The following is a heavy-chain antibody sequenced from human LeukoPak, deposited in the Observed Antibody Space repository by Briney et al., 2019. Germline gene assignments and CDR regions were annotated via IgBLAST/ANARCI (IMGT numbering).Heavy chain of an antibody. V-gene: IGHV3-74*01. CDR3: ARSQFDY. Sequence: GGSLRLSCATSGFAFSSYWMLWVPQVPGKGLVWVSRISGDGSTTTYADSVKGRFTISRDNTNNILYLQMNSLRAEDTAIYYCARSQFDYWGQGILVTVTS. CDR2: ISGDGSTT. J-gene: IGHJ4*02. CDR1: GFAFSSYW.